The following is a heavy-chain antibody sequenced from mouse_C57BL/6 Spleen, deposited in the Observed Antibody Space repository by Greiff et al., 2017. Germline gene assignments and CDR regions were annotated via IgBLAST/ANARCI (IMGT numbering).Heavy chain of an antibody. CDR1: GYTFTSYW. J-gene: IGHJ3*01. V-gene: IGHV1-74*01. CDR3: AAFCGNDRAGFAY. Sequence: QVQLQQPGAELVKPGASVKVSCKASGYTFTSYWMHWVKQRPGQGLEWIGRIHPSDSDTNYNQQFKGKATLTVDKSSSTAYLQLSSLTSEDSAVYDCAAFCGNDRAGFAYWGQGTLVTVSA. D-gene: IGHD2-9*01. CDR2: IHPSDSDT.